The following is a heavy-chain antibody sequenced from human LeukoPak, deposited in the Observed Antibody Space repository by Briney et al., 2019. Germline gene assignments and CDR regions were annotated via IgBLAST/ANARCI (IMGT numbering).Heavy chain of an antibody. CDR3: ARKGCTGDCYRFEP. V-gene: IGHV1-18*01. J-gene: IGHJ5*02. Sequence: ASVKVSCKASGYTFNTYGISWVRQAPGQRPEWMGWINTDNGNTKYAQKFQGRVTMTTDTSTSTAYMELSSLRSDDTAVYYCARKGCTGDCYRFEPWGQGTLVTVSS. CDR2: INTDNGNT. D-gene: IGHD2-21*02. CDR1: GYTFNTYG.